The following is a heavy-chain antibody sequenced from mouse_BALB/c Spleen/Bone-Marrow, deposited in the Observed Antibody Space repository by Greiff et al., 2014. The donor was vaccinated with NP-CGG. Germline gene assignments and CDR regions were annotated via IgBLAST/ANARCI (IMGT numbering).Heavy chain of an antibody. J-gene: IGHJ1*01. CDR2: IWRGGST. D-gene: IGHD1-1*02. Sequence: VQLQESGPGLVQPSQSLSITCTVSGFSLSSYGVHWVRQSPGKGLEWLGVIWRGGSTDYNAAFVSRLSITKDNSKSQVFFKMNSLQADDTAIYYCAKNGNWYFDVWGAGTTVTVSS. CDR3: AKNGNWYFDV. CDR1: GFSLSSYG. V-gene: IGHV2-5*01.